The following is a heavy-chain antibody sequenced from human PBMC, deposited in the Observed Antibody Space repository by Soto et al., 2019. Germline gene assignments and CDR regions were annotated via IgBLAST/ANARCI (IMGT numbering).Heavy chain of an antibody. CDR3: ARESHDSLTGPPWGWYFDL. V-gene: IGHV4-34*01. Sequence: QVQLQQWGAGPLRPLETLSLTCGVSGGSFSGYYWAWIRQSPGKGLEWIGEINDRGSINYNPSLKSRVSISVDTSKKHYSLNRRSVTAAATAVYYCARESHDSLTGPPWGWYFDLWGRGTLVTVSS. D-gene: IGHD3-9*01. CDR1: GGSFSGYY. CDR2: INDRGSI. J-gene: IGHJ2*01.